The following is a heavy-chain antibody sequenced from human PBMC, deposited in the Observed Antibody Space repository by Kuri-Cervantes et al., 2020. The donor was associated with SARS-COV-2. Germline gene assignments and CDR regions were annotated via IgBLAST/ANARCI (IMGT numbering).Heavy chain of an antibody. CDR1: GFTFSSYG. Sequence: GGSLRLSCAASGFTFSSYGMHWVRQAPGKGLEWVAVIWYDGSNKYYADSVKGRFTISRDNSKNTLYLQMNSLRAEDTAVYYCAREGYSSSWQTYYFDYWGQGTLVTVSS. V-gene: IGHV3-33*01. CDR3: AREGYSSSWQTYYFDY. J-gene: IGHJ4*02. D-gene: IGHD6-13*01. CDR2: IWYDGSNK.